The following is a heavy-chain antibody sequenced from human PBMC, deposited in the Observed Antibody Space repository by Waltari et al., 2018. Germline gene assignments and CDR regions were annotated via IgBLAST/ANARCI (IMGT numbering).Heavy chain of an antibody. CDR2: SIPFLGIS. J-gene: IGHJ4*02. D-gene: IGHD1-1*01. V-gene: IGHV1-69*02. CDR1: GGTFSSYT. Sequence: QVQLVQSGAEVKKPGSSVKVSCKASGGTFSSYTVTWVRQAPGQGLEWMGSSIPFLGISKYEQNLQARLTITVDQSTNTGYMELNSLRPEDTGVYYCARSGEMKGTVDYWGQGTLVTVSS. CDR3: ARSGEMKGTVDY.